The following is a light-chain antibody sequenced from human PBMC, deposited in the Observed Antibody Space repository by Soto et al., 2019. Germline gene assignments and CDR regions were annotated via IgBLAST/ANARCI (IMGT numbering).Light chain of an antibody. CDR1: QGISDS. J-gene: IGKJ4*01. Sequence: DIQMTQSPSSVSASVGDRVTITCRATQGISDSLAWYQQKPGKAPKLLIFSASNLRSGVPLRFSGSGSGTDFTLTISSLQPEDFASYFCQQVNTFAPTFGGGTKVEIK. CDR3: QQVNTFAPT. V-gene: IGKV1-12*01. CDR2: SAS.